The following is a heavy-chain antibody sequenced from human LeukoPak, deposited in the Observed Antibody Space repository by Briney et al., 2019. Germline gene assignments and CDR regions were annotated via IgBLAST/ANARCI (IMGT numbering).Heavy chain of an antibody. CDR2: IYDSVST. Sequence: PSETLSLTCTVSGGSISSYYWSWIRQPPGKGLEWIGYIYDSVSTNYNPSLKSRVTTSVDTSKNQFSLKLSSVTAADTAVYYCARHQYSSGWYPTDYWGQGTLVTLS. J-gene: IGHJ4*02. CDR1: GGSISSYY. V-gene: IGHV4-59*08. D-gene: IGHD6-19*01. CDR3: ARHQYSSGWYPTDY.